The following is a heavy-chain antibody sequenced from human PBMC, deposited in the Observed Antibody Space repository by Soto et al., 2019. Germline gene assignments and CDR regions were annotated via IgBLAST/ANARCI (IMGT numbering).Heavy chain of an antibody. J-gene: IGHJ6*02. D-gene: IGHD6-6*01. CDR3: AARIAARPAYYYRMDV. V-gene: IGHV5-51*01. Sequence: GESLKISCKGSGSSFTSYWIGWVRQIPGKGLEWMGIIYPGDSDTRYSPSFQGQVTISADKSIRTDYLQWSSLKASENAMYYCAARIAARPAYYYRMDVWGQGTTVTVSS. CDR2: IYPGDSDT. CDR1: GSSFTSYW.